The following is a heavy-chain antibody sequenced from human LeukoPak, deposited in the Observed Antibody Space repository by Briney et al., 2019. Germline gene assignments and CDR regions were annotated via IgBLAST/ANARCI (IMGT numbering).Heavy chain of an antibody. D-gene: IGHD6-13*01. V-gene: IGHV3-30*18. CDR2: ISYDGSNK. CDR1: GFTFSSYG. Sequence: PGGSLRLSCAASGFTFSSYGMHWVRQAPGKGLEWVAVISYDGSNKYYADSVKGRFTISRDNSKNTLYLQMNSLRAEDTAVYYCAKPGQQLVPIDYWGQGTLVTVSS. CDR3: AKPGQQLVPIDY. J-gene: IGHJ4*02.